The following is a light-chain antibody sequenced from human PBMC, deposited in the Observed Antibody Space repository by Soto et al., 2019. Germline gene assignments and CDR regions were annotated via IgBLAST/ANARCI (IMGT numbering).Light chain of an antibody. V-gene: IGKV1-5*03. CDR1: QSISSW. J-gene: IGKJ4*01. Sequence: DIQMTQSPSTLSASVGDRVTITCRASQSISSWLAWYQQKPGKAPNLLIYKASSLETGVPYRFSRSGSGTEFTLTISSLQHDDFATYYCQQYNSYPLTFGGGTKVEIK. CDR2: KAS. CDR3: QQYNSYPLT.